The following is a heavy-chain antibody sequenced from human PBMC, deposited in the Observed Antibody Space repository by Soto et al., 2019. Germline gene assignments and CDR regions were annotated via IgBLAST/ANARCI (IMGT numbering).Heavy chain of an antibody. V-gene: IGHV1-18*01. D-gene: IGHD3-16*01. CDR1: GYSFTRYG. CDR2: INAYNGNT. Sequence: QVQLVQSRAEVKNPGASVKVSCKASGYSFTRYGIGWARQAPGQGLEWMGWINAYNGNTNYAQNLQGRLTLTTDTSTTTAYMELRRLRSNDTAIYYCAMVDVYVTPSPQDVWGQGTTVTVSS. CDR3: AMVDVYVTPSPQDV. J-gene: IGHJ6*02.